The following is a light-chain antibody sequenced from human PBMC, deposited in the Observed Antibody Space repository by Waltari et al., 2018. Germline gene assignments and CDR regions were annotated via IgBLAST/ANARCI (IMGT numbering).Light chain of an antibody. V-gene: IGLV1-40*01. CDR1: RSNIGAGYD. J-gene: IGLJ2*01. Sequence: QSVLTQPPSVSGAPGQRVTISCTGSRSNIGAGYDVHWYQQLPGTAPKLLIYGNTNPPSGVPDRFAGSKSGTSSSLAITGLQAEDDADYYCQPYDSSLSGSFGGGTKLTVL. CDR2: GNT. CDR3: QPYDSSLSGS.